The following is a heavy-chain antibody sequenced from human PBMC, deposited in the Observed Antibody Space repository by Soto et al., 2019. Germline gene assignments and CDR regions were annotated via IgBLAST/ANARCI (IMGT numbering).Heavy chain of an antibody. V-gene: IGHV3-30*18. CDR3: AKDLQYYYDSSGPSHDY. Sequence: GGSPRLSCAASGFTFSSYAMHWVRQAPGKGLEWVAVISYDGSNKYYADSVKGRFTISRDNSKNTLYLQMNSLRAEDTAVYYCAKDLQYYYDSSGPSHDYWGQGTLVTVSS. CDR2: ISYDGSNK. CDR1: GFTFSSYA. D-gene: IGHD3-22*01. J-gene: IGHJ4*02.